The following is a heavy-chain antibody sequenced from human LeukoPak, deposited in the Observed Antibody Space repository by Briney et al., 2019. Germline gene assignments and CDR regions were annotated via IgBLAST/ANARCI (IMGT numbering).Heavy chain of an antibody. D-gene: IGHD3-10*01. CDR2: IKEDGSEK. Sequence: GGSLRLSCTAAGFTFRKHWMSWVRQAIGKGLECVAKIKEDGSEKHYVDSVRGRFTISRDNAKNSLYLQMNSLRAEDTAVYYCARVAYGYGSGSYSQPYDYWGQGTLVTVSS. CDR1: GFTFRKHW. V-gene: IGHV3-7*03. J-gene: IGHJ4*02. CDR3: ARVAYGYGSGSYSQPYDY.